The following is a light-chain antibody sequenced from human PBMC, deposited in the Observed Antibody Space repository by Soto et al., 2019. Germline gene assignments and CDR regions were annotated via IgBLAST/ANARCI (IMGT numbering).Light chain of an antibody. CDR3: QQYDDLPIT. J-gene: IGKJ5*01. V-gene: IGKV1-33*01. CDR1: HDIGDY. Sequence: DIQMTQSPSSLSASVGDRVTITCQASHDIGDYLNWYQQKPGKAPKLLIYDAPNLETGVPSRFGGSGSGTDFTFTISSLQPEDIATYFCQQYDDLPITFGQGTRLDIK. CDR2: DAP.